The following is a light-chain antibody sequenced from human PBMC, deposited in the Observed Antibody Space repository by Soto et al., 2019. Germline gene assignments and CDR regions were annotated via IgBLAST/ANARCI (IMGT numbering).Light chain of an antibody. Sequence: EIVLTQSPGTLSLSPGERATLSCIASQSVSSSYLAWYQQKPGHAPRLLIYGASSRATGIPDRFSGSGSGTDFTLTISRLEPEDFAVYYCQQYGSSLITFGQGTRLEI. J-gene: IGKJ5*01. CDR2: GAS. CDR1: QSVSSSY. V-gene: IGKV3-20*01. CDR3: QQYGSSLIT.